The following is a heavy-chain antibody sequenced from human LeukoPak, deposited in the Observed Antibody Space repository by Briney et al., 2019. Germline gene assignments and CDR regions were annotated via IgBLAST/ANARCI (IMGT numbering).Heavy chain of an antibody. Sequence: SETLSLTCAVYGGSFSGYYWSWIRQPPGKGLEWIGEINHSGSTNYNPSLKSRVTISVDTSKNQFSLKLSSVTAADTAVYYCARERIVATTDPAPFYYWGQGTLVTVSS. D-gene: IGHD5-12*01. J-gene: IGHJ4*02. CDR3: ARERIVATTDPAPFYY. V-gene: IGHV4-34*01. CDR1: GGSFSGYY. CDR2: INHSGST.